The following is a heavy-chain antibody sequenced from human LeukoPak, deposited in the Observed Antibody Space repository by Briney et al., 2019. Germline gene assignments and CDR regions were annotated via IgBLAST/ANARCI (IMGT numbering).Heavy chain of an antibody. J-gene: IGHJ6*03. D-gene: IGHD6-13*01. CDR2: IVYDGSSR. V-gene: IGHV3-30*04. CDR3: ARDGPYSFRAAGTGLGYYYYYYMDV. Sequence: PGTSLRLSCAVSGFTFSTYAMQWVRQAPGKGLDWVAVIVYDGSSRYYADSVKGRFTISRDNSKNTLYLQMNSLKTDDTAVYYCARDGPYSFRAAGTGLGYYYYYYMDVWGKETTVTVSS. CDR1: GFTFSTYA.